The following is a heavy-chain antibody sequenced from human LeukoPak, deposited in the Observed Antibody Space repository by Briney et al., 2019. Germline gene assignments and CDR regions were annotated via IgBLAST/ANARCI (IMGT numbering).Heavy chain of an antibody. CDR2: IGTAGDT. CDR1: GFTFSSYD. CDR3: ARGVRWGSSSWYGRYCYYYMDV. J-gene: IGHJ6*03. D-gene: IGHD6-13*01. Sequence: GGSLRLSCAASGFTFSSYDMHWVRQATGKGLEWVSAIGTAGDTYYPGSVKGRFTISRENAKNSLYLQMNSLRAGDTAVYYCARGVRWGSSSWYGRYCYYYMDVWGKGTTVTVSS. V-gene: IGHV3-13*01.